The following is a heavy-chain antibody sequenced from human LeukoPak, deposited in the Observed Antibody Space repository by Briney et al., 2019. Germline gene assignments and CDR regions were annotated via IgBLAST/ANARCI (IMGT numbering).Heavy chain of an antibody. CDR2: LSSSSSYI. CDR3: ARDPALVAATPYYFDY. V-gene: IGHV3-21*01. Sequence: GGSLGPSCAASGFTFSSYSMNWVRQAPGKGLEWGSSLSSSSSYIYYADSVKGRFTISRDNAKNSLYLQMNSLRAEDTAVYYCARDPALVAATPYYFDYWGQGTLVTVSS. D-gene: IGHD2-15*01. CDR1: GFTFSSYS. J-gene: IGHJ4*02.